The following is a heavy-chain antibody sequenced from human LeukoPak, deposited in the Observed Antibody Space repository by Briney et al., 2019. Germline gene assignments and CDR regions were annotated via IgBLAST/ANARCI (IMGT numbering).Heavy chain of an antibody. CDR1: GGSISSGGYS. Sequence: PSETLSLTCAVSGGSISSGGYSWSWIRQPPGKGLEWIGYNYHSGSTYYNPSLKSRVTISVDTSKNQFSLKLSSVTAADTAVYYCARSKTHYYDSSGYPDYWGQGTLVTVSS. CDR2: NYHSGST. V-gene: IGHV4-30-2*02. J-gene: IGHJ4*02. D-gene: IGHD3-22*01. CDR3: ARSKTHYYDSSGYPDY.